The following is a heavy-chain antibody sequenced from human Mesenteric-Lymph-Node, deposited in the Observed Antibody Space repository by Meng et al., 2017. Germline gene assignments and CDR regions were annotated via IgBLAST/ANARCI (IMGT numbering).Heavy chain of an antibody. V-gene: IGHV4-4*02. CDR1: GGSIRNDQW. Sequence: QVQLQESGPGLGKPSQTLSLTCTVSGGSIRNDQWWSWVRQAPGKGLEWIGEIYHSGRTNYNPSVKSRVSMSVDKSQNHFSLRLSSVTAADTAVYYCARHDGGYGDYFDHWGKGTLVTVSS. CDR2: IYHSGRT. CDR3: ARHDGGYGDYFDH. J-gene: IGHJ4*02. D-gene: IGHD5-12*01.